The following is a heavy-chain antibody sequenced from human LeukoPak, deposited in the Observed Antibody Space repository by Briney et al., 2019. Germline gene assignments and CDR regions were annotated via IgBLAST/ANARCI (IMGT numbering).Heavy chain of an antibody. CDR1: GYSISSGYY. J-gene: IGHJ4*02. CDR3: ARSYDYVWGTFH. Sequence: SETLSLTCTVSGYSISSGYYWGWIRQPPGKGLEWIGSIYHSGSTYYNPSLKSRVTISVDTSKNQFSLKLSSVPAADTAVYYCARSYDYVWGTFHWGQGTLVTVSS. CDR2: IYHSGST. D-gene: IGHD3-16*01. V-gene: IGHV4-38-2*02.